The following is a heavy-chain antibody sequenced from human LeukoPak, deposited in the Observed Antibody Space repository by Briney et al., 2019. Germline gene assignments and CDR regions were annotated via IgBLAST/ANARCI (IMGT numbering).Heavy chain of an antibody. Sequence: SETLSLTCTVSGGSISSSSYYWGWIRQPPGKGLEWIGSIYYSGSTYYNPSLKSRVTISVDTSKNQFSLKVRSVTAADTAVYYCARQRGSSLDYWGQGTLVTVSS. D-gene: IGHD6-13*01. CDR2: IYYSGST. CDR3: ARQRGSSLDY. V-gene: IGHV4-39*01. CDR1: GGSISSSSYY. J-gene: IGHJ4*02.